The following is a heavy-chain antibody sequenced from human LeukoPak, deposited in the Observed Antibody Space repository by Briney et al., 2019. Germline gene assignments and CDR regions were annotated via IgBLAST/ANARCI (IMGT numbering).Heavy chain of an antibody. Sequence: SETLSLTRTFPGDSINYYFWSWVRQPPGKGLEWIGYVFHTGSTDYNPSLMNRVTISLDTSKSQFSLRLTSLTAADTAVYYCARGGFYYGWEYWPRGTLVTVPS. V-gene: IGHV4-59*01. CDR3: ARGGFYYGWEY. D-gene: IGHD3-10*01. J-gene: IGHJ4*02. CDR1: GDSINYYF. CDR2: VFHTGST.